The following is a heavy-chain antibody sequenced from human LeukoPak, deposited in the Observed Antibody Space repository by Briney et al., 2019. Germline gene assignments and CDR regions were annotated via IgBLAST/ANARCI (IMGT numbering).Heavy chain of an antibody. V-gene: IGHV3-7*01. Sequence: PGGSLRLSCVASGFTFSSYWATWVRQAPGKGLEWVANIDPDGSHQYYVDSVKGRFTISKDNAKNSLYLQMNSLRAEDTAVYYCAREHYFYHMDGWGEGTTVTVSS. J-gene: IGHJ6*03. CDR3: AREHYFYHMDG. CDR2: IDPDGSHQ. CDR1: GFTFSSYW.